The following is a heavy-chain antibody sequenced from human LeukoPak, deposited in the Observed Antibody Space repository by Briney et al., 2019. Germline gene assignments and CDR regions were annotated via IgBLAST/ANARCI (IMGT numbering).Heavy chain of an antibody. CDR2: IYYSGST. Sequence: TSETLSLTCTVSGGSISSSSYYSGWIRQPPGKGLEWIGSIYYSGSTYYNPSLKSRVTISVDTSKNQFSLKLSSVTAADTAVYYCARDGHYDILTGYYPRGIDYWGQGTLVTVSS. CDR1: GGSISSSSYY. J-gene: IGHJ4*02. CDR3: ARDGHYDILTGYYPRGIDY. D-gene: IGHD3-9*01. V-gene: IGHV4-39*07.